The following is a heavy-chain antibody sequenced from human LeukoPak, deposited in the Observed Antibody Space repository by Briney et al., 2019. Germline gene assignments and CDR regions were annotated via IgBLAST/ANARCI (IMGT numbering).Heavy chain of an antibody. CDR3: ARGRPHGNDY. V-gene: IGHV3-74*01. CDR1: GFTVSSNY. D-gene: IGHD4-23*01. CDR2: IAGDGSST. Sequence: PGGSLRLSCAASGFTVSSNYMSWVRQAPGKGLVWVSRIAGDGSSTTYADSVKGRFSISRDNAKNTLYLQMNSLRVEDTAVYYCARGRPHGNDYWGQGTLVTVSS. J-gene: IGHJ4*02.